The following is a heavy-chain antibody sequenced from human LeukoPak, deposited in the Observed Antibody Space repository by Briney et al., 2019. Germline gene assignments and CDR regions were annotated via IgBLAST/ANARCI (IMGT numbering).Heavy chain of an antibody. V-gene: IGHV4-61*02. CDR3: ARHLLWFGELLPNWFDP. CDR2: IYTSGST. Sequence: PSETLSLTCTVSGGSISSGSYYWSWIRQPAGKGLEWIGRIYTSGSTNYNPSLKSRVTISVDTSKNQFSLKLSSVTAADTAVYYCARHLLWFGELLPNWFDPWGQGTLVTVSS. J-gene: IGHJ5*02. CDR1: GGSISSGSYY. D-gene: IGHD3-10*01.